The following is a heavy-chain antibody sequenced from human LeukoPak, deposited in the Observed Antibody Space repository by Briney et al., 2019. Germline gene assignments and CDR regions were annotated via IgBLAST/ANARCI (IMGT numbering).Heavy chain of an antibody. V-gene: IGHV4-34*01. CDR1: GESLSNHY. CDR2: INHYGST. J-gene: IGHJ4*02. D-gene: IGHD3-10*01. CDR3: ARLPDYYSRHGAPG. Sequence: SETLSLTCAVYGESLSNHYWSWIRQPPGKGLEWIGEINHYGSTNYNPSLKSRITISVDTSKNQFSLKLSSVTAADTAVYYCARLPDYYSRHGAPGWGQGTLVTVSS.